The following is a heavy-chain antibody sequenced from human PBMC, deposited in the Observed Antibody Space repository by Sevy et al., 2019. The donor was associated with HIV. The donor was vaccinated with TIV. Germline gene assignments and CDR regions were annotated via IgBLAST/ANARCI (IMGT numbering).Heavy chain of an antibody. CDR3: ARDDPVMNAFDI. D-gene: IGHD3-16*01. CDR2: IYYRGST. CDR1: GGSVSSGSYY. Sequence: SETLSLTCTVSGGSVSSGSYYWSWIRQPPGKGLEWIGYIYYRGSTNYKPSLKSRVTISLDTSKDHFSLKMTSVTTADTAVYYCARDDPVMNAFDIWGQGTMVTVSS. V-gene: IGHV4-61*03. J-gene: IGHJ3*02.